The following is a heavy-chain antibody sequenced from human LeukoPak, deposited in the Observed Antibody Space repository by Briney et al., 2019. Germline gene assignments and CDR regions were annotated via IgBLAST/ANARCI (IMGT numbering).Heavy chain of an antibody. CDR3: ARDSLPYYDILTGYYPTDAFDI. J-gene: IGHJ3*02. Sequence: GGSLRLSCAASGFTFSSYSMNWVRQAPGKGLEWVSSISSSSSYIYYADSVKGRFTISRDNAKNSLYLQMNSLRAEDTAVYYCARDSLPYYDILTGYYPTDAFDIWGQGTMVTVSS. V-gene: IGHV3-21*01. CDR1: GFTFSSYS. CDR2: ISSSSSYI. D-gene: IGHD3-9*01.